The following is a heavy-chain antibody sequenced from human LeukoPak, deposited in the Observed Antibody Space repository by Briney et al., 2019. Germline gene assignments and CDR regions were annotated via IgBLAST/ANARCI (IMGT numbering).Heavy chain of an antibody. D-gene: IGHD6-19*01. CDR3: ARRVAVAGNYYFDY. CDR1: AGSISSYY. J-gene: IGHJ4*02. Sequence: SETLSLTCTVSAGSISSYYWSWFRQPPGKGLEWIGYMYYSGITNYNPSLKSRVTISVDTSKNQFSLKLSSVTAADTAVYYCARRVAVAGNYYFDYWGQGTLVTVSA. V-gene: IGHV4-59*08. CDR2: MYYSGIT.